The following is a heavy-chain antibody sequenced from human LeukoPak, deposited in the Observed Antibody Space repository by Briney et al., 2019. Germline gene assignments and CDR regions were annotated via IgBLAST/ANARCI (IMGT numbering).Heavy chain of an antibody. CDR3: ARVTGYMVGDYFDY. CDR1: GGSINSYY. CDR2: IYYSGST. D-gene: IGHD6-13*01. Sequence: SETLSLTCTVSGGSINSYYWSWIRQPPGKGLEWIGYIYYSGSTNYNPSLKSRVTISVDTSKNQFSLRLSSVTAADTALYYCARVTGYMVGDYFDYWGQGTLVTVSS. V-gene: IGHV4-59*01. J-gene: IGHJ4*02.